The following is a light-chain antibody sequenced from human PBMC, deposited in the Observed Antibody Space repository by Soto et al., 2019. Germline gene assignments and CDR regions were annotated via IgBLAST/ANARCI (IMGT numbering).Light chain of an antibody. J-gene: IGLJ1*01. V-gene: IGLV2-14*01. Sequence: QSVLTQPASVSGSPGQSITISCTGTSSDVGDYNYVSWYQQHPGKVPKLMIFEVSNRPSGISNRFSGSKSGNTASLTISGLQTDDGADYYCCSYTSTSARVFGTGTKVTVL. CDR3: CSYTSTSARV. CDR2: EVS. CDR1: SSDVGDYNY.